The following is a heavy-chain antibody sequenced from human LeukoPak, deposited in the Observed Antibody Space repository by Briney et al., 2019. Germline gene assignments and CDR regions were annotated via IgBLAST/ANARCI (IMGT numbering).Heavy chain of an antibody. CDR1: GGSITNSTY. Sequence: PSETLSLTCGVSGGSITNSTYCTWLREPPGRGQEWIGEVNLQGSTNYNPSLMGRVAISVDKSENHISLQLTTVTAADTAVYYCAREGGPYRPLDYSGQGTLVTVSS. V-gene: IGHV4-4*02. CDR3: AREGGPYRPLDY. J-gene: IGHJ4*02. CDR2: VNLQGST.